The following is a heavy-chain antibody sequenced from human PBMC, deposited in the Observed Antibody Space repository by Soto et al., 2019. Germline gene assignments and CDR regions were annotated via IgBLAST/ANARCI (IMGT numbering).Heavy chain of an antibody. CDR2: IKSKTDGGTT. CDR3: TTDNSIAARNAFDI. J-gene: IGHJ3*02. V-gene: IGHV3-15*01. Sequence: GESLKISCAASGFTFSNAWMSWVRQAPGKGLEWVGRIKSKTDGGTTDYAAPVKGRFTISRDDSKNTLYLQMNSLKTEDTAVYYCTTDNSIAARNAFDIWGQGTMVTVSS. CDR1: GFTFSNAW. D-gene: IGHD6-6*01.